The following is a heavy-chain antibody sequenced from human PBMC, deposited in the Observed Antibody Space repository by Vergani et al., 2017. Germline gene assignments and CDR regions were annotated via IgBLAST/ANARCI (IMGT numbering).Heavy chain of an antibody. CDR3: ARSYGDYLVTLDY. CDR2: IYYSGST. Sequence: QVQLQESGPGLVKPSQTLSLTCTVPGGPISSGAYYWSWIRQPPGKGLEWIGYIYYSGSTYYNPSLKSRVTISVDTSKNQFSLKLSSVTAADTAVYYCARSYGDYLVTLDYWGQGTLVTVSS. D-gene: IGHD4-17*01. V-gene: IGHV4-30-4*08. CDR1: GGPISSGAYY. J-gene: IGHJ4*02.